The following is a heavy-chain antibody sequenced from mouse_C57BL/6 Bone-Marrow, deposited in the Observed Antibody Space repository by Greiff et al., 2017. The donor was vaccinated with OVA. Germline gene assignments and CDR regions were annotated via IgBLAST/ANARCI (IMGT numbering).Heavy chain of an antibody. Sequence: EVKLLESGGGLVKPGGSLTLSCAASGFTFSSYTMSWVRQTPEKRLEWVATISGGGGNTYYPDNVKGRVTISRDNAKITLYLQMSSMRAEDTALYYCARHRITTDFAYWGQGTLVTVSA. CDR1: GFTFSSYT. V-gene: IGHV5-9*01. CDR2: ISGGGGNT. D-gene: IGHD1-1*01. J-gene: IGHJ3*01. CDR3: ARHRITTDFAY.